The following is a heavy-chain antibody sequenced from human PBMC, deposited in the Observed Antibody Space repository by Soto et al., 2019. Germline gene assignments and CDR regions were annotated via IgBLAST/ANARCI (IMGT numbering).Heavy chain of an antibody. CDR2: INAGNGDT. D-gene: IGHD3-10*01. CDR3: ASQKPYGSGSYSCFDY. CDR1: GYTFTSYA. V-gene: IGHV1-3*01. Sequence: QVQLVQSGAEVKKPGASVKVSCKASGYTFTSYAMHWVRQAPGQWLEWLGWINAGNGDTKYSQKFQGRVTITRATAASTAYMELSSLRSEDTAVYYCASQKPYGSGSYSCFDYWGQGTLVTVSS. J-gene: IGHJ4*02.